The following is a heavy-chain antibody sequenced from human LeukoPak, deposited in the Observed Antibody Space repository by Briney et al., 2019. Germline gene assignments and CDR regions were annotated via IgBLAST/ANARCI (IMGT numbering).Heavy chain of an antibody. D-gene: IGHD5-12*01. CDR1: GFTFSTYA. CDR2: ISGGGGST. Sequence: GGSPRLSCAASGFTFSTYAMSWVRQAPGKGLQWVSVISGGGGSTYYADSVKGRFTISRDNPENTLYLQMNSLRAEDTAVYYCAKVRGYDSHYYYYMDVWGRGTTVTVSS. V-gene: IGHV3-23*01. J-gene: IGHJ6*03. CDR3: AKVRGYDSHYYYYMDV.